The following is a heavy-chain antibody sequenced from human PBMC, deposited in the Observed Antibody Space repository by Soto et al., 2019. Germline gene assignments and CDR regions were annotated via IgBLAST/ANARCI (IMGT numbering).Heavy chain of an antibody. J-gene: IGHJ5*02. D-gene: IGHD3-10*01. Sequence: SETLSLTCAVYGGSFSGYYWSWIRQPPGKGLEWIGEINHSGSTNYNPSLKSRVTISVDTSKNQFSLKLSSVTAADTAVYYCARGGRGYNWFDPWGQGTLVTVSS. V-gene: IGHV4-34*01. CDR1: GGSFSGYY. CDR2: INHSGST. CDR3: ARGGRGYNWFDP.